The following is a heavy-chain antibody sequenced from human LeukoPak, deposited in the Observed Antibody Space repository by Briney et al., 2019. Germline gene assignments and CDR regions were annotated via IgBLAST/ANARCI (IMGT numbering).Heavy chain of an antibody. CDR1: GFTFDDYY. CDR2: ISNGGGHI. Sequence: GGSLRLSCAASGFTFDDYYMSWIRQAPGVGLDWVSYISNGGGHISYADSVKGRFTISRDNTKNSLYLHMDSLRADDTAVYYCARGFSSYPAEWGQGTLVTISS. J-gene: IGHJ4*02. CDR3: ARGFSSYPAE. D-gene: IGHD3-16*02. V-gene: IGHV3-11*01.